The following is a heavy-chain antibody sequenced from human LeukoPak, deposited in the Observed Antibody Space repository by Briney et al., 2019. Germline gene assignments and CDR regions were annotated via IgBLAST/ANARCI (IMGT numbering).Heavy chain of an antibody. D-gene: IGHD3-16*01. V-gene: IGHV3-7*01. CDR3: ARGGGLTDY. J-gene: IGHJ4*02. CDR1: GFLFSSYW. Sequence: GGSLRLSCAASGFLFSSYWMSWVRPAPGKGVEWVANINYDGSEKHFVDSVRRLLNISIDNAKNSLYLQMNSLRVEDTAIYYCARGGGLTDYWGQGTLVTVSS. CDR2: INYDGSEK.